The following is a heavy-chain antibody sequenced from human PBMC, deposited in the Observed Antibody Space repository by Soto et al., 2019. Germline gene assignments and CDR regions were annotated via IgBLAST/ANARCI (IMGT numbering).Heavy chain of an antibody. J-gene: IGHJ4*02. V-gene: IGHV3-11*06. CDR2: ISSSSSYT. D-gene: IGHD6-13*01. CDR1: GFTFSDYY. Sequence: QVQLVESGGGLVKPGGSLRLSCAASGFTFSDYYMSWIRQAPGKGLEWVSYISSSSSYTNYADSVKCRFTISRDNAKNSLYLQMNSLRAEDTAVYYCARDRKAAAATFDYWGQGTLVTVSS. CDR3: ARDRKAAAATFDY.